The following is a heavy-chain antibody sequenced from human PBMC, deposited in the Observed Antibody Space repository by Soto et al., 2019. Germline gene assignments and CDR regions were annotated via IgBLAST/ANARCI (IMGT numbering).Heavy chain of an antibody. J-gene: IGHJ4*02. CDR1: GGSVSSSSYY. Sequence: PSETLSLTCSVSGGSVSSSSYYWGWIRQTPGKGLEWIGHIYSNGNTNYNPSLKSRVTMSVDTSKNQFSLKLSSVTAADTAVYYCARDLRRVLDYWGQGVLVTVSS. CDR2: IYSNGNT. V-gene: IGHV4-61*01. CDR3: ARDLRRVLDY. D-gene: IGHD6-25*01.